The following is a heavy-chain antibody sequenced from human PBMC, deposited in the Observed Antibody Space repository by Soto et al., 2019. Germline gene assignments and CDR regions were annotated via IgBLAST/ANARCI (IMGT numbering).Heavy chain of an antibody. Sequence: SETLSLTCTVSGSITGYYWSWVRQPPGKRLEWIGYMFHGGTTKYNPSLQSRVTLSLDTAKNQFSLSLTSVTAADTALYYCARERKGFGYIEFWGQGALVTVSS. CDR3: ARERKGFGYIEF. J-gene: IGHJ4*02. D-gene: IGHD2-15*01. CDR2: MFHGGTT. CDR1: GSITGYY. V-gene: IGHV4-59*01.